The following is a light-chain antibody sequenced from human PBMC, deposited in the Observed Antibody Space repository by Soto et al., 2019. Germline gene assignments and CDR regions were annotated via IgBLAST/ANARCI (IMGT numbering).Light chain of an antibody. Sequence: VLTQSPVTLSVSPGERATLSCRASQSASTNLAWYQQKPGQPPRLLIYGASTRATDIPARFSGGGSGTDFTLTINNLQSEDFAVYYCQHYNAGPPTWTFGQGTRVE. V-gene: IGKV3-15*01. J-gene: IGKJ1*01. CDR2: GAS. CDR1: QSASTN. CDR3: QHYNAGPPTWT.